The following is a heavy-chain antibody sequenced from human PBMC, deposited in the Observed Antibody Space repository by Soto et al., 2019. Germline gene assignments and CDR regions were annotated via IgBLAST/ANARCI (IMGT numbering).Heavy chain of an antibody. Sequence: GGSLRLSCAASGFTFSSYAMSWVRQAPGKGLEWVSAISGSGGSTYYADSVKGRFTISRDNSKNTLYLQMNSLRAEDTAVYYCATAPGTYDFPYYLDSLGQGTLVTVSS. CDR1: GFTFSSYA. CDR3: ATAPGTYDFPYYLDS. J-gene: IGHJ4*02. CDR2: ISGSGGST. D-gene: IGHD3-3*01. V-gene: IGHV3-23*01.